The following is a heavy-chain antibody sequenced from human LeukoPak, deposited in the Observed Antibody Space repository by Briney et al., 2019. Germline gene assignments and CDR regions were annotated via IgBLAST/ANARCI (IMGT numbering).Heavy chain of an antibody. CDR2: INHSGST. D-gene: IGHD1-14*01. V-gene: IGHV4-34*01. CDR3: ARQSGGGTKEFDS. Sequence: PSETLSLTCTVYGGSFSAYSWSWIRQAPGKGLEWIGEINHSGSTNYNPSLKSRVTFSVDTSKTQISLKLNSVTAADTAVYYCARQSGGGTKEFDSWGQGTLVTVSS. CDR1: GGSFSAYS. J-gene: IGHJ4*02.